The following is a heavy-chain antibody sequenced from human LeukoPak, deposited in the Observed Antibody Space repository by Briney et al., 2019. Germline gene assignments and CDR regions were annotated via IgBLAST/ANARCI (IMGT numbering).Heavy chain of an antibody. CDR2: IIPIFGTA. V-gene: IGHV1-69*13. D-gene: IGHD6-19*01. J-gene: IGHJ6*02. CDR3: ARESSGWPRSMDV. CDR1: GGTFSSYA. Sequence: SVKVSCKASGGTFSSYAVSWVRQAPGQGLEWMGGIIPIFGTANYAQKFQGRVTITADESTSTAYMELSSLRSEDTAVYYCARESSGWPRSMDVWGQGTTVTVSS.